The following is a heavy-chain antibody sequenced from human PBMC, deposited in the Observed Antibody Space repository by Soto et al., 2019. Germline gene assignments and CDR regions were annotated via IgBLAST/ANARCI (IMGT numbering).Heavy chain of an antibody. CDR3: ARVSGRFGENASTIDY. CDR1: GGSFSGYY. CDR2: INHSGST. D-gene: IGHD3-10*01. Sequence: PSETLSLTCAVYGGSFSGYYWSWIRQPPGKGLEWIGEINHSGSTNYNPSLKSRVTISVDTSKNQFSLKLSSVTAADTAVYYCARVSGRFGENASTIDYWGQGTLVTVSS. J-gene: IGHJ4*02. V-gene: IGHV4-34*01.